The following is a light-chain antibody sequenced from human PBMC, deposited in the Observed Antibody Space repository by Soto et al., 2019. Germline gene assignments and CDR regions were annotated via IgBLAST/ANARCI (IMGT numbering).Light chain of an antibody. CDR3: QQVQHFPLT. CDR1: QSISSSY. V-gene: IGKV3-20*01. CDR2: DVS. J-gene: IGKJ4*01. Sequence: EIVLTQSPGTLSLSPGERATLSCRASQSISSSYLAWYQQKPGRAPRLLIHDVSRRATGIPDRFSGSGSGTDFTLTISRLEPEDFATYFCQQVQHFPLTFGGGTKVDIK.